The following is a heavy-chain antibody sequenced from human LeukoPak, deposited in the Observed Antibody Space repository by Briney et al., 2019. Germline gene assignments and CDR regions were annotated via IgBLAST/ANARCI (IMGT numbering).Heavy chain of an antibody. J-gene: IGHJ4*02. V-gene: IGHV3-33*06. CDR3: AKDISSYYFDSSAYYYGGYFDY. CDR2: IWYDGSNK. Sequence: PGRSLRLSCAASGFTFSSYAMHWVRQAPGKGLEWVAVIWYDGSNKYYADSVKGRFTIPRDNSKDTLYLQMNSLRAEDTAVYYCAKDISSYYFDSSAYYYGGYFDYWGQGTLVTVSS. D-gene: IGHD3-22*01. CDR1: GFTFSSYA.